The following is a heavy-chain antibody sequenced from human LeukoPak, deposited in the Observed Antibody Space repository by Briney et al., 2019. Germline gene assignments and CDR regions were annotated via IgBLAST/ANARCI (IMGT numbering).Heavy chain of an antibody. D-gene: IGHD3-22*01. Sequence: SVKVSCKASGGTFSSYTISWVRQAPGQGLEWMGRIIPILGIANYAQKFQGRVTITADKSTSTAYMELSSLRSEDTAVYYCASYYYDRSGFFDYWGQGTLVTVSS. J-gene: IGHJ4*02. CDR1: GGTFSSYT. CDR2: IIPILGIA. CDR3: ASYYYDRSGFFDY. V-gene: IGHV1-69*02.